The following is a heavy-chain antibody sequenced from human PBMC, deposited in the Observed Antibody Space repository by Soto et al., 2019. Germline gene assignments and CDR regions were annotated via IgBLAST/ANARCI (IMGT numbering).Heavy chain of an antibody. CDR2: IIPIFGTA. D-gene: IGHD6-13*01. V-gene: IGHV1-69*01. Sequence: QVQLVQSGAEVKKPGSSVKVSCKASGGTFSSYAISWVRQAPGQGLEWMGGIIPIFGTANYAQKFQGRVTITADESTSTAYMELSSLRSEDTAVYYCARIVTAAAGPNVAFDIWGQGTMVTVSS. J-gene: IGHJ3*02. CDR1: GGTFSSYA. CDR3: ARIVTAAAGPNVAFDI.